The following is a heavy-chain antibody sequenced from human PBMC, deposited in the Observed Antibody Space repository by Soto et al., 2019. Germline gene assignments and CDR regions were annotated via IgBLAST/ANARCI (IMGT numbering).Heavy chain of an antibody. D-gene: IGHD2-21*02. CDR1: GGSISSGTSY. CDR3: SSIPRRGYSYGIDY. CDR2: IYFTGAT. J-gene: IGHJ4*02. V-gene: IGHV4-31*03. Sequence: QVQLQESGPGLVKPSQTLSLTCNVSGGSISSGTSYWTWISQHPGEVLEWIGHIYFTGATYSNPSLRSRLTMSVDTSKNQFSLKLTSVTAADTATYYCSSIPRRGYSYGIDYWGQGTLVTVSS.